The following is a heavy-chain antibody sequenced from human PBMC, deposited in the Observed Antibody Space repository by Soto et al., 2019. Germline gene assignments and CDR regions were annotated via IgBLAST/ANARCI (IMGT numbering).Heavy chain of an antibody. D-gene: IGHD1-26*01. CDR3: AREETSKYSGSYRSFDY. Sequence: SETLSLTCTVSGGSISSGGYYWSWIRQHPGKGLEWIGYIYYSGSTYYNPSLKSRVTISVDTSKNQFSLKLSSVTAADTAVYYCAREETSKYSGSYRSFDYWGQGTLVTVSS. CDR2: IYYSGST. V-gene: IGHV4-31*03. J-gene: IGHJ4*02. CDR1: GGSISSGGYY.